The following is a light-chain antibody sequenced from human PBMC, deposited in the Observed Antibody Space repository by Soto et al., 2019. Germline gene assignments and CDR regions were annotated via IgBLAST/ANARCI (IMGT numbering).Light chain of an antibody. CDR1: QSISSY. CDR2: SAS. CDR3: QQSSSNPLT. J-gene: IGKJ4*01. Sequence: DTQMTQSPSSLSASVGDRVTITCRASQSISSYLNWYQQKPGKAPNLLIYSASKLHSGVPSRFSGSESGTDFTLIISSLQPEDFATYYCQQSSSNPLTFGGGTRV. V-gene: IGKV1-39*01.